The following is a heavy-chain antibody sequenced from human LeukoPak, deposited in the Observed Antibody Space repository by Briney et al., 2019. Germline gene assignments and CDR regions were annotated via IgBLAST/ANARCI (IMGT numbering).Heavy chain of an antibody. CDR2: IYDNGDT. Sequence: SETLSLTCSVSGGSLNNYFWSWVRQSPGKGLEWIGFIYDNGDTNYNPSLKSRVTMSLDTSKKQFSLQLTSVTAADTAMYYCARDLERGAIGGFDPWGQGTLVTVSS. D-gene: IGHD3-10*01. V-gene: IGHV4-59*01. CDR3: ARDLERGAIGGFDP. CDR1: GGSLNNYF. J-gene: IGHJ5*02.